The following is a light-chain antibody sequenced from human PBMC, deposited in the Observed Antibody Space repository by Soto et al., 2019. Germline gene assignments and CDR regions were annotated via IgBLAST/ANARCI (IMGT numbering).Light chain of an antibody. J-gene: IGKJ1*01. V-gene: IGKV1-5*03. CDR1: QSINTW. CDR3: QQYNSYSRA. Sequence: DIQMTQSPATLSTSVGDRVTITCRASQSINTWLAWYQQKPGKAPKLLIYKASALESGVPSRFSGSGSGTAFNLTISSLQPDDFATYYCQQYNSYSRAFGQGTKVE. CDR2: KAS.